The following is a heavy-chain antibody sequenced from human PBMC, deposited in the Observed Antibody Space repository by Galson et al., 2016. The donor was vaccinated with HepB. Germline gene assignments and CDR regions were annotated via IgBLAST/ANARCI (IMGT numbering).Heavy chain of an antibody. J-gene: IGHJ4*02. CDR3: AKVGDGYNAYYFDY. CDR2: ISWNSGTN. D-gene: IGHD5-24*01. CDR1: GLTFDDYA. Sequence: SLRPSCAGSGLTFDDYALHWVRQAPGKGLEWVSGISWNSGTNDYADSVKGRFAISRDNAKSSLYLQMNSLRAEDTALYYCAKVGDGYNAYYFDYWGPGTLVTVSS. V-gene: IGHV3-9*01.